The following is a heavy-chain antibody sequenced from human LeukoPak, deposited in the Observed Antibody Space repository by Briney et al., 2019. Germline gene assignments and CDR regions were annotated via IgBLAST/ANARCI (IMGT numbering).Heavy chain of an antibody. CDR1: GFTFSSYA. D-gene: IGHD3-16*01. V-gene: IGHV3-7*01. CDR3: AKLLGESTIYDL. J-gene: IGHJ5*02. CDR2: INQDGSAK. Sequence: GGSLRLSCAASGFTFSSYAMSWVRQAPGKGLDWVASINQDGSAKNYVDSVRGRFIISSDNAKNSLSLQINSLRAEDTATYYCAKLLGESTIYDLWGEGTLVTVSS.